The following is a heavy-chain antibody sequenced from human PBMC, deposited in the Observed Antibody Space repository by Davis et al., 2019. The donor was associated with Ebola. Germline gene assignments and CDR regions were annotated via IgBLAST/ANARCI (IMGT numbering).Heavy chain of an antibody. V-gene: IGHV3-30-3*01. CDR3: ARDLLVVVPAAIASF. Sequence: GESLKISCAASGFTFSNYAMHWVRQAPGKGLEWVAIISYDGSYTYYADSVKGRFTVSRDNSKNTLYLQMSSLRAEDTAVYYCARDLLVVVPAAIASFWGQGTLVTVSS. CDR1: GFTFSNYA. CDR2: ISYDGSYT. D-gene: IGHD2-2*02. J-gene: IGHJ4*02.